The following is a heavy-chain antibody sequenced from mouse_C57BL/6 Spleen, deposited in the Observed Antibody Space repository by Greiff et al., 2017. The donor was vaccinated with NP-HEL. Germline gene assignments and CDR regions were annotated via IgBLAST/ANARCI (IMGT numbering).Heavy chain of an antibody. Sequence: QVQLQQSGAELVRPGTSVKVSCKASGYAFTNYLIEWVKQRPGQGLEWIGVINPGSGGTNYNEKFKGKATLTADKSSSTAYMQLSSLTSEDSAVYFCARDDDGYYPYAMDYWGQGTSVTVSS. CDR2: INPGSGGT. CDR1: GYAFTNYL. J-gene: IGHJ4*01. V-gene: IGHV1-54*01. D-gene: IGHD2-3*01. CDR3: ARDDDGYYPYAMDY.